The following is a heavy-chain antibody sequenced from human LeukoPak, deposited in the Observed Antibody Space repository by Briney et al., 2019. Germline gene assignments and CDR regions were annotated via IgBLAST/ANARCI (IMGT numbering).Heavy chain of an antibody. J-gene: IGHJ4*02. CDR3: ARGGIIAARRTDY. CDR2: MNPNSGNT. V-gene: IGHV1-18*01. Sequence: ASVKVSCKVSGYTLTELSMHWVRQAPGKGLEWMGWMNPNSGNTNYAQKLQGRVTMTTDTSTSTAYMELRSLRSDDTAVYYCARGGIIAARRTDYWDQGTLVTVSS. CDR1: GYTLTELS. D-gene: IGHD6-6*01.